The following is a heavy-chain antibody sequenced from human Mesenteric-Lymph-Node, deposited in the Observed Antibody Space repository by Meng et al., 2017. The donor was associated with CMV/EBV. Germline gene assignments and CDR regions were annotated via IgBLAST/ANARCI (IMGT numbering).Heavy chain of an antibody. V-gene: IGHV4-30-4*01. CDR1: Y. Sequence: YCSWIRQPPGKGLEWIAYIYYTGSSYDNPSLRSRVDISVDTSKNEFSLRLASVSAADTAVYYCARGQHYDVWSGYYPSDWYFDLWGRGTLVTVSS. CDR3: ARGQHYDVWSGYYPSDWYFDL. J-gene: IGHJ2*01. CDR2: IYYTGSS. D-gene: IGHD3-3*01.